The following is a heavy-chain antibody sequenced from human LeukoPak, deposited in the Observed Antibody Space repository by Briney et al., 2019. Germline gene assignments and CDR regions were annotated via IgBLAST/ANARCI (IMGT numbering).Heavy chain of an antibody. J-gene: IGHJ4*02. V-gene: IGHV3-7*01. CDR1: GFTFSSDW. CDR2: IKQDGSEK. D-gene: IGHD2-2*01. Sequence: GGSLRLSCAASGFTFSSDWMSWGRQAPGKGLEWVANIKQDGSEKYYVDSVKGRFTISRDNSKNTLYLQMNSLRAEDTAVYYCAKVRGYCSSTSCYSREYYFDYWGQGTLVTVSS. CDR3: AKVRGYCSSTSCYSREYYFDY.